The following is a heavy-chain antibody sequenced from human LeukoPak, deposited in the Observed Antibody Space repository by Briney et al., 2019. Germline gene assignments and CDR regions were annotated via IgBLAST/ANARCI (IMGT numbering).Heavy chain of an antibody. CDR3: VHRRAATNPYYFDY. CDR2: LYSHNDK. D-gene: IGHD6-13*01. J-gene: IGHJ4*02. CDR1: ENALNRNGVG. V-gene: IGHV2-5*01. Sequence: SGPTLVNPTETLTLTCSFSENALNRNGVGVGWVRQPPGKALEWLALLYSHNDKRYSPSLKSRLTIARGTSKKQVVLTLTNIAPVDTATYYCVHRRAATNPYYFDYWGQGILVTVSS.